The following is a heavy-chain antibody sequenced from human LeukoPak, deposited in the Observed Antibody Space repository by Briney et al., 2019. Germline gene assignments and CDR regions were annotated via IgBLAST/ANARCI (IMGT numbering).Heavy chain of an antibody. CDR1: GFTFSSYN. Sequence: GGSLRLSCAASGFTFSSYNMNWVRQAPGKGLEWVSSMSRCSSYIYYADSVKGRFTISRDNAKNSLYLQLYSLRAEDTAVYYCARGPGSVFGSGSYYLNYWGQGTLVTVSS. J-gene: IGHJ4*02. CDR3: ARGPGSVFGSGSYYLNY. D-gene: IGHD3-10*01. CDR2: MSRCSSYI. V-gene: IGHV3-21*01.